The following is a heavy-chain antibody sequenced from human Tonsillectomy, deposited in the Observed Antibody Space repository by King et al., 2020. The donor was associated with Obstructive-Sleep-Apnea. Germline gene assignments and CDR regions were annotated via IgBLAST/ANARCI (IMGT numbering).Heavy chain of an antibody. CDR2: IYYSGTT. V-gene: IGHV4-31*03. Sequence: QLQESGPGLVKPSQTLSLTCTVSGGSISSGGYYWSWIRQPPGKGLDWIGYIYYSGTTYSNPSLKSRVTISVVTSKNQFSLKLSSVTAADTAGYYCARGVSGYDFTVDYWGQGTLVTVSS. CDR3: ARGVSGYDFTVDY. D-gene: IGHD5-12*01. J-gene: IGHJ4*02. CDR1: GGSISSGGYY.